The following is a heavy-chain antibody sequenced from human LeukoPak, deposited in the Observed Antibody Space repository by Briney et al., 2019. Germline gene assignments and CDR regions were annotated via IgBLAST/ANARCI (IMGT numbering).Heavy chain of an antibody. CDR2: INPNSDGT. V-gene: IGHV1-2*02. J-gene: IGHJ3*02. CDR3: ATEVAADAFDI. CDR1: GYTFTGYY. Sequence: GASVKVSCKASGYTFTGYYMHWVRQAPGQGLEWMGWINPNSDGTNYAQKFQGRVTMTRDTSISTAYMELSRLRSDDTAVYYCATEVAADAFDIWGQGTMVTVSS. D-gene: IGHD6-19*01.